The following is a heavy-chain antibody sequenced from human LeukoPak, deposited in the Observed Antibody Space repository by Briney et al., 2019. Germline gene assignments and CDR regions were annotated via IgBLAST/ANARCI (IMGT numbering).Heavy chain of an antibody. CDR1: GGSISSGDYY. J-gene: IGHJ4*02. D-gene: IGHD5-24*01. Sequence: PSQTLSLTCTVSGGSISSGDYYWSWIRQPPGKGLEWIGYIYYSGSTYYNPSLKSRVTISVDTSKNQFSLKLSSVTAADTAVYYCARERRKRWLQPIDCWGQGTLVTVSS. CDR3: ARERRKRWLQPIDC. V-gene: IGHV4-30-4*01. CDR2: IYYSGST.